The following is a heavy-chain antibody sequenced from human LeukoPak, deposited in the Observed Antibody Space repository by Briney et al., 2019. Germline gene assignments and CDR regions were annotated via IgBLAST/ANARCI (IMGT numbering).Heavy chain of an antibody. D-gene: IGHD3-10*01. J-gene: IGHJ4*02. CDR2: IIPIFGTA. V-gene: IGHV1-69*13. CDR1: GGTFSSYA. CDR3: ARGSELWFGEFRYYFDY. Sequence: ASVKVSCKASGGTFSSYAISWVRQAPGQGLEWMGGIIPIFGTANYAQKFQGRVTITADESTSTAYMELSSLRSEDTAVYYCARGSELWFGEFRYYFDYWGQGTLVTVSS.